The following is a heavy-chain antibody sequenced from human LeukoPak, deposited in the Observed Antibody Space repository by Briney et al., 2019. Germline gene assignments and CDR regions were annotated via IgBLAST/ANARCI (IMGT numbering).Heavy chain of an antibody. CDR3: ARNNGNTDFDY. D-gene: IGHD1-26*01. CDR1: GGSISNNNW. CDR2: IYHGKNT. V-gene: IGHV4-4*02. Sequence: SETLSLTCTVSGGSISNNNWWSWVRQPPGKGLEWIGEIYHGKNTNYSPSLKSRVTISVDKSKNQFSVKLSSVTAADTAVYYCARNNGNTDFDYWGPGTLVTVSS. J-gene: IGHJ4*02.